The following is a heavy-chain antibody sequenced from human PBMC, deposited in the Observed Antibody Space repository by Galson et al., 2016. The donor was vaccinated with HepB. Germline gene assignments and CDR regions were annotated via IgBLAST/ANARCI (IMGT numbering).Heavy chain of an antibody. V-gene: IGHV3-74*01. CDR1: GFTFSAYG. D-gene: IGHD4-17*01. J-gene: IGHJ4*01. CDR2: INSDGSRR. CDR3: ANAPPRSGDYYFEN. Sequence: SLRLSCAATGFTFSAYGMHWVRQAPGKGLAWVSRINSDGSRRIYADSVKGRFTISRDNAENTLHLQMHSLSAEDTAVYYCANAPPRSGDYYFENWGHGTLVTVSS.